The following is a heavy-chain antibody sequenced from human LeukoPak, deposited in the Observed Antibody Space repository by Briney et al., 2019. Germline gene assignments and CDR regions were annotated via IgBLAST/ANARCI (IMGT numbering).Heavy chain of an antibody. CDR1: SGSISSFY. CDR2: FYYSGST. V-gene: IGHV4-59*08. D-gene: IGHD6-13*01. CDR3: ARLNRMAAAGPNWFDP. J-gene: IGHJ5*02. Sequence: SKTLSLTCTVSSGSISSFYWSWIRQPQGKGLEWIGYFYYSGSTNYNPSLKSRVTISVDTSKKPFFLKLSSVTAADTAVYYCARLNRMAAAGPNWFDPWGQGTLVTVSS.